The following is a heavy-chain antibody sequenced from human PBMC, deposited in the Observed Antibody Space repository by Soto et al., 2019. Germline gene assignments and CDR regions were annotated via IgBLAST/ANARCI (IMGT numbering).Heavy chain of an antibody. Sequence: QVQLVESGGGVVQPGRSLRLSCAASGFTFSSYGMHWVRQAPGKGLEWVAVISSDGSNKYYADSVKGRFTISRDNSKNTLYLQMNSLRAEDTAVYYCATWWFGELLPPFSNGVFDYWGQGTLVTVSS. CDR3: ATWWFGELLPPFSNGVFDY. CDR2: ISSDGSNK. CDR1: GFTFSSYG. V-gene: IGHV3-30*03. J-gene: IGHJ4*02. D-gene: IGHD3-10*01.